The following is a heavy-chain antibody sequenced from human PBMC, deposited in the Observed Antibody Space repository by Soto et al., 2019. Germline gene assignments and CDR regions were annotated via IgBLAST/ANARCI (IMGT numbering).Heavy chain of an antibody. D-gene: IGHD1-26*01. CDR3: VRLSGTYGDVFDI. J-gene: IGHJ3*02. Sequence: QVQLVESGGGVVQPGRSLRLSCAASGFTFTSYAMHWVRQAPGKGLEWVAIISNDGSNKYYVDSVKGRFTISRDNPKNTLYLQMNSLRPEDTAVYYCVRLSGTYGDVFDIWGQGTMVTVSS. V-gene: IGHV3-30-3*01. CDR2: ISNDGSNK. CDR1: GFTFTSYA.